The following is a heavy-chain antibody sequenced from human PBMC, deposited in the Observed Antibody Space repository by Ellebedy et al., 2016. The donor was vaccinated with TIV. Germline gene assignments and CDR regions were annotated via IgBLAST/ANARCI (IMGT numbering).Heavy chain of an antibody. Sequence: SETLSLTCNVSGVSINSGGYYWSWIRQHPGKGLEWIGDIYFSGSTYYNPSLKSRVFISVDTSQNQFSLNLRFVTAADTAVYYCARAQAAWYNWNENWFDPWGQGTLVTVSS. V-gene: IGHV4-31*03. D-gene: IGHD1-20*01. CDR2: IYFSGST. CDR1: GVSINSGGYY. J-gene: IGHJ5*02. CDR3: ARAQAAWYNWNENWFDP.